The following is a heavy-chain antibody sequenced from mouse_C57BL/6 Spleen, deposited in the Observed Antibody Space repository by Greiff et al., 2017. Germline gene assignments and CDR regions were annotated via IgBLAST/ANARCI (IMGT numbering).Heavy chain of an antibody. Sequence: QVQLQQPGAELVRPGSSVKLSCKASGYTFTSYWMHWVKQRPIQGLEWIGNIDPSDSETHYNQKFKDKATLTVDKSSSTAYMQLRSLTSEDSAVYYCARGRGYYYAMGYWGQGASVTVSS. CDR1: GYTFTSYW. V-gene: IGHV1-52*01. CDR3: ARGRGYYYAMGY. CDR2: IDPSDSET. J-gene: IGHJ4*01. D-gene: IGHD3-1*01.